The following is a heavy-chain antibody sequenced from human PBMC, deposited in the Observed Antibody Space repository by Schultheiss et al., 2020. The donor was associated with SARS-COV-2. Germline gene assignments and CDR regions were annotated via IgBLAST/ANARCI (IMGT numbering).Heavy chain of an antibody. CDR3: ARGRSSGWRGWFDP. V-gene: IGHV3-66*01. Sequence: GGSLRLSCAASGFTVSSNYMSWVRQAPGKGLEWVSVIYSGGSTYYADSVKGRFTISRDNSKNTLYLQMNSLRAEDTAVYYCARGRSSGWRGWFDPWGQGTLVTVSS. D-gene: IGHD6-19*01. CDR1: GFTVSSNY. CDR2: IYSGGST. J-gene: IGHJ5*02.